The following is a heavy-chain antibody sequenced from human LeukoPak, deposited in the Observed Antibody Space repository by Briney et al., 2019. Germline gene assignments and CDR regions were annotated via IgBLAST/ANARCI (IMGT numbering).Heavy chain of an antibody. CDR1: GGTFSSYA. CDR3: ARDRGYSSSWYSYFDY. D-gene: IGHD6-13*01. CDR2: IIPIFGTA. V-gene: IGHV1-69*01. J-gene: IGHJ4*02. Sequence: SVKVSCKASGGTFSSYAISWVRQAPGQGLEWMGGIIPIFGTANYAQKFQGRVAITADESTSTAYMELSSLRSEDTAVYYCARDRGYSSSWYSYFDYWGQGTLVTVSS.